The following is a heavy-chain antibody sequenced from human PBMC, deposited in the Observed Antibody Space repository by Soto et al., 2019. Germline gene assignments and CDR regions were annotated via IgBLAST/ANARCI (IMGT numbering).Heavy chain of an antibody. J-gene: IGHJ4*02. CDR3: ARGLRSVLDY. V-gene: IGHV3-33*01. Sequence: GGSLRLSCVASGFTFSNFGMHWVRQAPGKGLEWVAVISNDENIKQYADSVRGRFAISRDTSKNTLYLQMTSLRAEDTAIYYCARGLRSVLDYWGQGTLVTVSS. CDR1: GFTFSNFG. CDR2: ISNDENIK. D-gene: IGHD6-6*01.